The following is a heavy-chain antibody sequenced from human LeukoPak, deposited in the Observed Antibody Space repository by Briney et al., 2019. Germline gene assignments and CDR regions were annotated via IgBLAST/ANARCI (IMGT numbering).Heavy chain of an antibody. J-gene: IGHJ3*02. D-gene: IGHD1-1*01. CDR1: GGSISSGDYS. Sequence: SETLSLTCGVSGGSISSGDYSWNWIRQPPGKGLEWIGYIYYSGSTYYNPSLKSRVTISVDTSKNQFSLKLRSVTAADTAVYFCARQMVHEEFDMWGQGTLVTVSS. CDR2: IYYSGST. CDR3: ARQMVHEEFDM. V-gene: IGHV4-30-4*07.